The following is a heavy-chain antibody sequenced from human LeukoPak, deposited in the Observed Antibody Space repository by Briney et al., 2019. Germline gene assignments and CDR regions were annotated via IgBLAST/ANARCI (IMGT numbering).Heavy chain of an antibody. J-gene: IGHJ4*02. CDR1: GFTFSSYA. CDR2: ISGSGGST. CDR3: AKEPLYYYDSSDYYPEY. V-gene: IGHV3-23*01. Sequence: GGSLRLSCAASGFTFSSYAMSWVRQAPGKGLEWVSAISGSGGSTYYADSVKGRFTISRDNSKNTLYLQMNGLRAEDTAVYYCAKEPLYYYDSSDYYPEYWGQGTLVTVSS. D-gene: IGHD3-22*01.